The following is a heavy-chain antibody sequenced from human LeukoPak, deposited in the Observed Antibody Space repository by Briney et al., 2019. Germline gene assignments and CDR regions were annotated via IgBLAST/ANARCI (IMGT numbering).Heavy chain of an antibody. CDR1: GFTFSSYT. J-gene: IGHJ4*02. V-gene: IGHV3-21*01. CDR2: ISAGSSYI. D-gene: IGHD2-2*01. Sequence: GGSLRLSCAASGFTFSSYTMNWVRQTPGKGLEWVSSISAGSSYIYYTDSVKGRFSISRDNAKNSLYLQMNSLRAEDTAVYYCARDLSSPAAPDYWGQGPLLTVSS. CDR3: ARDLSSPAAPDY.